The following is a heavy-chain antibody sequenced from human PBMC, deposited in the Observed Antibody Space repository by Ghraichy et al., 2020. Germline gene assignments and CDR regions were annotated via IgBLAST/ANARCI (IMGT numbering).Heavy chain of an antibody. CDR1: GGSISSYY. Sequence: SETLSLTCTVSGGSISSYYWSWIRQPPGKGLEWIGYIYYSGSTNYNPSLKSRVTISVDTSKNQFSLKLSSVTAADTAVYYCARGGIDFWSGYYLGGVDYYDYYGMDVWGQGTTVTVSS. D-gene: IGHD3-3*01. CDR2: IYYSGST. CDR3: ARGGIDFWSGYYLGGVDYYDYYGMDV. V-gene: IGHV4-59*01. J-gene: IGHJ6*02.